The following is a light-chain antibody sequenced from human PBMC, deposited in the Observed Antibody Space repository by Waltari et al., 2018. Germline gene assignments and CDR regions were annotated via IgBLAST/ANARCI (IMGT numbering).Light chain of an antibody. CDR3: AAYASANTLL. CDR2: EVT. J-gene: IGLJ2*01. Sequence: QSALTQPASVSGSPGQSITISCTGTSDDIGNYRYVSWYQQHSGRAPKLLLYEVTNRPSGVSARFSGSKSGNTASLTISGLQTEDEADYYCAAYASANTLLFGGGTQLTVL. V-gene: IGLV2-14*01. CDR1: SDDIGNYRY.